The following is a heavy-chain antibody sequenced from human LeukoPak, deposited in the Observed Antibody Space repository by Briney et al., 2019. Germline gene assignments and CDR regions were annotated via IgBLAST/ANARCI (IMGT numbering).Heavy chain of an antibody. J-gene: IGHJ4*02. CDR1: GFTFSSYG. CDR3: AKGLSITMIVDADY. Sequence: GGSLRLSCAASGFTFSSYGMHWVRQAPGKGLEWVAVISYDGSNTYYADSVKGRFTISRDNSKNTLYLQMNSLRAEDTAVYYCAKGLSITMIVDADYWGQGTLVTVSS. D-gene: IGHD3-22*01. V-gene: IGHV3-30*18. CDR2: ISYDGSNT.